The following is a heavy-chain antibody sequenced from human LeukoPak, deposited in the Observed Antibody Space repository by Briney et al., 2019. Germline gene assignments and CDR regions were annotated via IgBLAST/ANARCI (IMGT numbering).Heavy chain of an antibody. CDR1: GGPISSGGYY. J-gene: IGHJ3*02. CDR3: ARAPGCGGDCCPEIDAFDI. CDR2: IYYSGST. V-gene: IGHV4-31*03. Sequence: SSETLSLTRTVSGGPISSGGYYWSWIRQHPGKGLEWIGYIYYSGSTYYNPSLKSRVTISVDTSKNQFSLKLSSVTAADTAVYYCARAPGCGGDCCPEIDAFDIWGQGTMVTVSS. D-gene: IGHD2-21*02.